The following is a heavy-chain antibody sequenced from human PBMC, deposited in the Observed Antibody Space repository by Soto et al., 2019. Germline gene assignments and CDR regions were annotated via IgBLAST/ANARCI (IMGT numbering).Heavy chain of an antibody. V-gene: IGHV3-48*01. CDR1: GFTFSTHN. D-gene: IGHD6-19*01. Sequence: VQLVESGGGLVQPGGSLTLSCVGSGFTFSTHNMNWVRQAPGKGLEWVSYIHPDSSVIYYADSVKGRFTISRDNAKNSLYLRMSSLRAEDTAVYFCASGYSSSWFHLWGQGTLVTVSS. CDR2: IHPDSSVI. CDR3: ASGYSSSWFHL. J-gene: IGHJ5*02.